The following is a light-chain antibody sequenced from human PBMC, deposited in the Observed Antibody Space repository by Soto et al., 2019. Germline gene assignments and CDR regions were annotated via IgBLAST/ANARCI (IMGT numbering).Light chain of an antibody. CDR1: SSDVGSYNL. CDR2: EGS. CDR3: CSYAGSSTYV. J-gene: IGLJ1*01. Sequence: QSALTQPASVSGSPGQSITISCTGTSSDVGSYNLVSWYQQHPGKAPKLMIYEGSKRPSGVSNRFFGSKSGNTASLTISGLQAEDEADDYCCSYAGSSTYVFGTGTKLTVL. V-gene: IGLV2-23*01.